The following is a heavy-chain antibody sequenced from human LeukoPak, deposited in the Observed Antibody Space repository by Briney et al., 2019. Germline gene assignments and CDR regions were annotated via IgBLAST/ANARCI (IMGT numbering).Heavy chain of an antibody. D-gene: IGHD3-22*01. CDR1: GFTFSSYA. CDR3: ARDREYYDSSFKGPDSFDY. CDR2: ISGSGGST. J-gene: IGHJ4*02. V-gene: IGHV3-23*01. Sequence: GGSLRLXCAASGFTFSSYAMSWVRQAPGKGLEWVSAISGSGGSTYYADSVKGRFTISRDNAKNSLYLQMNSLRAEDTAVYYCARDREYYDSSFKGPDSFDYWGQRTLVTVSS.